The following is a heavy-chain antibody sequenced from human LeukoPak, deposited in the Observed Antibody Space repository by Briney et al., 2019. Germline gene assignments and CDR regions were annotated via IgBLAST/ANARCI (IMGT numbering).Heavy chain of an antibody. CDR1: GFTFSSFG. D-gene: IGHD3-22*01. J-gene: IGHJ4*02. CDR2: ICYDGNNK. Sequence: GRSLRLSCAASGFTFSSFGMHWVRQAPGKGLEWVAVICYDGNNKYYADSVKGRFTISRDNSKNTLYLQMNSLRAEDTAVYYCARAFTSTGYYYVEYWGQGTLVTVSS. CDR3: ARAFTSTGYYYVEY. V-gene: IGHV3-33*01.